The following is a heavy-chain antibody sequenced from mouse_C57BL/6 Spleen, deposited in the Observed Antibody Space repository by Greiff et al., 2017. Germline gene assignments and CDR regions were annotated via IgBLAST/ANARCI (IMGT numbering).Heavy chain of an antibody. CDR1: GYTFTSYW. CDR3: ARGGYYGNYAMDY. CDR2: IDPSDSYT. J-gene: IGHJ4*01. V-gene: IGHV1-59*01. Sequence: QVQLQQPGAELVRPGTSVKLSCKASGYTFTSYWMHWVKQRPGQGLEWIGVIDPSDSYTNYNQKFKGKATLTVDTSSSTAYMQLSSLTSEDSAVYYCARGGYYGNYAMDYWGQGTSVTVSS. D-gene: IGHD1-2*01.